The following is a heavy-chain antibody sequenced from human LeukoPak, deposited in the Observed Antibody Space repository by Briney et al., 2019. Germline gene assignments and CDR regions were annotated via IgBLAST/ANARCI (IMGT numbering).Heavy chain of an antibody. CDR2: IGVGDAGT. J-gene: IGHJ4*02. D-gene: IGHD3-10*01. V-gene: IGHV3-23*01. CDR3: ARDKYYYDSGNSLRCDH. Sequence: GGSLRLSCAASGFKFSNYAMTWVRQAPGKGLEWVSTIGVGDAGTYYADSVKGRFTISSDNSKNTLYLQMNSLRAEDTAVYYCARDKYYYDSGNSLRCDHWGQGTLVTVSS. CDR1: GFKFSNYA.